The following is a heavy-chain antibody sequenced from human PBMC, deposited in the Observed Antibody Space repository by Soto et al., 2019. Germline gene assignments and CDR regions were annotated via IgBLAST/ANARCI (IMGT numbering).Heavy chain of an antibody. CDR3: AKVPRAIVATTNYFDY. CDR1: GFTFSSYG. J-gene: IGHJ4*02. V-gene: IGHV3-30*18. CDR2: ISYDGSNK. Sequence: PGGSLRLSCAASGFTFSSYGMHWVRQAPGKGLEWVAVISYDGSNKYYADSVKGRFTISRDNSKNTLYLQMNSLRAEDTAVYYCAKVPRAIVATTNYFDYWGQGTLVTVSS. D-gene: IGHD5-12*01.